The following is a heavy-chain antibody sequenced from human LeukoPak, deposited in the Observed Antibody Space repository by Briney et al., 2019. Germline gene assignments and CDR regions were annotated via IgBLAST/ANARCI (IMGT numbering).Heavy chain of an antibody. CDR3: ARGNYDILTGYSTSYYFDY. J-gene: IGHJ4*02. CDR1: GYTFTSYG. V-gene: IGHV1-18*01. CDR2: ISAYNGNT. Sequence: ASVKVSCKASGYTFTSYGISWVRQAPGQGLEWMGWISAYNGNTNYAQKLQGRVNMTTDTSTSTAYMELRSLRSDDTAVYYCARGNYDILTGYSTSYYFDYWGQGTLVTVSS. D-gene: IGHD3-9*01.